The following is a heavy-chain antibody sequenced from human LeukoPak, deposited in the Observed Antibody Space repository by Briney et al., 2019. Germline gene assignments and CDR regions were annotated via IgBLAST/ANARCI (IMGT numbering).Heavy chain of an antibody. D-gene: IGHD3-22*01. J-gene: IGHJ4*02. Sequence: ASVKVSCKASGGTFSSYAISWVRQAPGQGLEWMGGIIPIFGTANYAQKFQGRVTITTDESTSTAYMELSSLRSEDTAVYSCAAYYDSSGYYRKNDYWGQGTLVTVSS. CDR3: AAYYDSSGYYRKNDY. CDR2: IIPIFGTA. V-gene: IGHV1-69*05. CDR1: GGTFSSYA.